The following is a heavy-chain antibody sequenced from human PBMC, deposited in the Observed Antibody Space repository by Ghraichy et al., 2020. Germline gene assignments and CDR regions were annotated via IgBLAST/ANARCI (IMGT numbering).Heavy chain of an antibody. CDR3: LDIGSSPGS. J-gene: IGHJ5*02. CDR1: GFTFSNAY. Sequence: GESLNISCATSGFTFSNAYMDWVRQTPGKGLEWVGQIKRKIDGETTDYAAPVKGRFTISRDDSKNTVYLQMNSLKTEDTAVYYCLDIGSSPGSWGPGTLVTVSS. CDR2: IKRKIDGETT. D-gene: IGHD3-10*01. V-gene: IGHV3-15*01.